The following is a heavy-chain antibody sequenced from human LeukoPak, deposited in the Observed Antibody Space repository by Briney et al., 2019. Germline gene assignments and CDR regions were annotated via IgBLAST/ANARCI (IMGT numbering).Heavy chain of an antibody. Sequence: PGGSLRLSCAASGFTFSSYAMSWVRQAPGKGLEWVSAISGSGGSTYYADSVKGRFTISRDNAKNSLYLQMNSLRAEDTAVYYCASAVQDHYYYYYMDVWGKGTTVTVSS. V-gene: IGHV3-23*01. D-gene: IGHD4-17*01. CDR3: ASAVQDHYYYYYMDV. J-gene: IGHJ6*03. CDR1: GFTFSSYA. CDR2: ISGSGGST.